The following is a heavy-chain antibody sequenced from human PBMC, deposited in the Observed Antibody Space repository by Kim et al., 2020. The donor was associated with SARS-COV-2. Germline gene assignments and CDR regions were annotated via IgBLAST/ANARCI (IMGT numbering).Heavy chain of an antibody. CDR1: GGTFSSYA. Sequence: SVKVSCKASGGTFSSYAISWVRQAPGQGLEWMGGIIPIFGTANYAQKFQGRVTITADESTSTAYMELSSLRSEDTAVYYCARLGGFDSDYEPYPSSSNYFDYWGQGTLVTVSS. D-gene: IGHD3-16*01. CDR3: ARLGGFDSDYEPYPSSSNYFDY. J-gene: IGHJ4*02. V-gene: IGHV1-69*13. CDR2: IIPIFGTA.